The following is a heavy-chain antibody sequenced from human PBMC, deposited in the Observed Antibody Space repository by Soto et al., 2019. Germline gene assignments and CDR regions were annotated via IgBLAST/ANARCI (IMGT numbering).Heavy chain of an antibody. CDR1: GFTFSSYG. D-gene: IGHD3-22*01. CDR2: IWYDGSNK. CDR3: ARGLYYYDSSGYLDAFDI. J-gene: IGHJ3*02. Sequence: LRLSCAASGFTFSSYGMHWVRQAPGKGLEWVAVIWYDGSNKYYADSVKGRFTISRDNSKNTLYLQMNSLRAEDTAVYYCARGLYYYDSSGYLDAFDIWGQGTMVTVSS. V-gene: IGHV3-33*01.